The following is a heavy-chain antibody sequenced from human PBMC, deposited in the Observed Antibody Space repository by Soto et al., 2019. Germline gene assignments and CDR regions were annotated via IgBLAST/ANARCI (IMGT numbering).Heavy chain of an antibody. V-gene: IGHV3-48*01. Sequence: EVQLVESGGGLVQPGGSLRLSCAASGFTFSSYSMNWVRQAPGKGLEWVSYISSSSSTIYYADSVKGRFTISRDNAKNPLYLSMHSRRAADTAVYYCAREWHRVNWVAAGGQGALVTVYS. CDR3: AREWHRVNWVAA. D-gene: IGHD3-16*02. J-gene: IGHJ5*02. CDR2: ISSSSSTI. CDR1: GFTFSSYS.